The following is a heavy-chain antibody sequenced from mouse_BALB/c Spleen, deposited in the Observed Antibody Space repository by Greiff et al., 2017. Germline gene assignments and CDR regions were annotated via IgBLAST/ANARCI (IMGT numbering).Heavy chain of an antibody. CDR2: ISYDGSN. V-gene: IGHV3-6*02. J-gene: IGHJ2*01. D-gene: IGHD2-4*01. CDR3: ARETTMIYYFDY. CDR1: GYSITSGYY. Sequence: DVKLVESGPGLVKPSQSLSLTCSVTGYSITSGYYWNWIRQFPGNKLEWMGYISYDGSNNYNPSLKNRISITRDTSKNQFFLKLNSVTTEDTATYYCARETTMIYYFDYWGQGTTLTVSS.